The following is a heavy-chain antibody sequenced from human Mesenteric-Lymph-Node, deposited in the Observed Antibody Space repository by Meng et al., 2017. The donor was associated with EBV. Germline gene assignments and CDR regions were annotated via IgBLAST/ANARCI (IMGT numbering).Heavy chain of an antibody. CDR2: INTNTGNP. D-gene: IGHD2-2*01. Sequence: QVQLVQSGSELKKPGXSVKVSCKGAGYSFTRYTLNWVRQAPGQGLEWMGWINTNTGNPTYAQGFTGRFVFSLDTSVNTAFLQISSLKAEDTAVYYCARKTDCSTTRCYGPFDHWGQGALVTVSS. J-gene: IGHJ4*02. CDR1: GYSFTRYT. V-gene: IGHV7-4-1*02. CDR3: ARKTDCSTTRCYGPFDH.